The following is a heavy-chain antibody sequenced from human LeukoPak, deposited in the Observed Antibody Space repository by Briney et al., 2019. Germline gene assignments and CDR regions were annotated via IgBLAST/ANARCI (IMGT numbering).Heavy chain of an antibody. V-gene: IGHV4-59*08. Sequence: SETLSLTCAVYGGSFSGYYWSWIRQPPGKGLEWIGYIYYSGSTNYNPSLKSRVTISVDTSKNQFSLKLSSVTAADTAVYYCARRLVLAFDIWGQGTMVTVSS. CDR1: GGSFSGYY. J-gene: IGHJ3*02. CDR2: IYYSGST. CDR3: ARRLVLAFDI. D-gene: IGHD6-6*01.